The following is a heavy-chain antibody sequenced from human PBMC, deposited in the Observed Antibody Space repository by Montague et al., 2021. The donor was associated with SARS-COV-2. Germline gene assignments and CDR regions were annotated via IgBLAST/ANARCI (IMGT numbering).Heavy chain of an antibody. D-gene: IGHD6-25*01. Sequence: SETLSLTCTVSGGSIGSHYWSWIRLPPGKGLEWVGHIYYTGITKYKSSLKSRVTISVDTSKNQLSLKLDSVTAADTAVYYCARGSGSASATWFDPLGPGNPGHRLL. V-gene: IGHV4-59*11. CDR3: ARGSGSASATWFDP. CDR1: GGSIGSHY. CDR2: IYYTGIT. J-gene: IGHJ5*02.